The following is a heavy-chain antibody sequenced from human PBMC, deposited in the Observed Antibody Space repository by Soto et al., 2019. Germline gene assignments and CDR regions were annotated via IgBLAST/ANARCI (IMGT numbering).Heavy chain of an antibody. CDR3: AGGRFGELIDYYYYMDV. V-gene: IGHV4-34*01. CDR2: INHSGST. D-gene: IGHD3-10*01. Sequence: SETLSLTCAVYGGSFSGYYCSWIRQPPGKGLEWIGEINHSGSTNYNPSLKSRVTISVDTSKNQFSLKLSSVTAADTAVYYCAGGRFGELIDYYYYMDVWGKGTTVTVSS. J-gene: IGHJ6*03. CDR1: GGSFSGYY.